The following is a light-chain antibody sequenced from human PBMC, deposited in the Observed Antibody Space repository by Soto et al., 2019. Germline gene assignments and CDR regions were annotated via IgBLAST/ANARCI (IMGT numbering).Light chain of an antibody. CDR2: AAS. Sequence: DIQVTQSPSSLSGSVGDRITITCRASQSINKYVNWYQQKPGKAPKLLIYAASTLQSWVPSRFSGSGSGTDFTLTINSLQPEDFATYYCQHSYSSPLTFGQGTKVEIK. CDR3: QHSYSSPLT. V-gene: IGKV1-39*01. J-gene: IGKJ1*01. CDR1: QSINKY.